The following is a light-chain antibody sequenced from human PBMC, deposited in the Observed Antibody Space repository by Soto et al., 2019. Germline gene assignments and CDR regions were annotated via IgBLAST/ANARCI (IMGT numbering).Light chain of an antibody. J-gene: IGKJ2*01. V-gene: IGKV1-39*01. CDR2: GAS. Sequence: DIQMTQSPPSLSASVGDRVTITCRASQNVWTYLNWYQQKPGKAPRLLLYGASDLEDGVPARFSGSGSGTDFTLTISSLQPEDYATYYCQQNFYITRTCGQGTKVDIK. CDR1: QNVWTY. CDR3: QQNFYITRT.